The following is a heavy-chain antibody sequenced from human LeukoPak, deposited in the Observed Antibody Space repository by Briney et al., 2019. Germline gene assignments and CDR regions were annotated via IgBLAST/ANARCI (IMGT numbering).Heavy chain of an antibody. J-gene: IGHJ3*01. Sequence: GESLKISCKVSGYSFTSYCIGWVRQMPGKGLEWMGIIYPGDSGPTYSPSFQGQVTISVDKSINTAYLQWSSLQASDTAMYYCGMSGDRVPLQDDVSDVWGQGTMVTVST. CDR2: IYPGDSGP. CDR3: GMSGDRVPLQDDVSDV. CDR1: GYSFTSYC. V-gene: IGHV5-51*01. D-gene: IGHD1-26*01.